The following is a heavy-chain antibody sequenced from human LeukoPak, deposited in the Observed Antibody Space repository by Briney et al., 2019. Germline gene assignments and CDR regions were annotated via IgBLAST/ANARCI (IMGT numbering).Heavy chain of an antibody. D-gene: IGHD6-13*01. J-gene: IGHJ4*03. CDR2: IRLDGGEK. CDR3: ARDGAAAGLYFDL. CDR1: GFTFRSYW. Sequence: GGSLRLSCAVSGFTFRSYWMNWVRQAPGKGLEWVASIRLDGGEKSYVDSVKGRFTISRDNTKNSLYLQMSSLRAEDTAVYFCARDGAAAGLYFDLWGQGTLVTVSS. V-gene: IGHV3-7*01.